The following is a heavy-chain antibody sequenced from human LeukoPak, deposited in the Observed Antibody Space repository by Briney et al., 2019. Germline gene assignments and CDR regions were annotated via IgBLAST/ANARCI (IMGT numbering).Heavy chain of an antibody. V-gene: IGHV3-11*01. CDR2: ISSSGSTI. CDR3: AREQAGTSGWYTLDY. Sequence: GGSLRLSCAASGFTFSDYYMSWIRQAPGKGLEWVSYISSSGSTIYYADSVKGRFTISRDNAKNSLYLQMNSLRVDDTGIYYCAREQAGTSGWYTLDYWGQGTVVTVSS. CDR1: GFTFSDYY. J-gene: IGHJ4*02. D-gene: IGHD6-13*01.